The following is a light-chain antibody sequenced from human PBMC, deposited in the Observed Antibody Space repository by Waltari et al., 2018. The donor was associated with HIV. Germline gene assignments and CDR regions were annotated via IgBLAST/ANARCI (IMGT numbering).Light chain of an antibody. CDR2: QAS. CDR1: QNIGTS. V-gene: IGKV1-5*03. Sequence: DIRLTQTPSTLSAAVRDTVTITCRASQNIGTSLAWYQQKPGKAPTLLIYQASNLQNGVSSRFSGSGSGTEFTLTITSLQRDDFASYFCQQYETYYTFGQGSRLE. J-gene: IGKJ2*01. CDR3: QQYETYYT.